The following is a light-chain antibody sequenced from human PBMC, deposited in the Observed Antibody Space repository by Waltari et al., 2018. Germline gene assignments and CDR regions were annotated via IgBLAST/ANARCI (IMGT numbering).Light chain of an antibody. J-gene: IGKJ2*01. CDR1: QSVSIN. Sequence: EIVMTQSPATLSVSPGERATLPCRTSQSVSINLAWYQQKPGQAPRLLIHGTSTRATGIPDRFSGSGSGTDFTLTISSLQPEDFAVYYCQQYDNWPTYTFGQGTKLEIK. V-gene: IGKV3-15*01. CDR2: GTS. CDR3: QQYDNWPTYT.